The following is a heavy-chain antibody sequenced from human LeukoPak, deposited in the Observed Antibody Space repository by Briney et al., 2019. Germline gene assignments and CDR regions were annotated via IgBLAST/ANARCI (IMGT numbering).Heavy chain of an antibody. J-gene: IGHJ3*02. CDR1: GGSFSGYS. Sequence: KASETLSLTCAVYGGSFSGYSWSWIRQPPGKGLEWIGEINHSGSTNYNPSLKSRVTISVDTSKNQFSLKLSSVTAADTAVYYCARHRLRVRYGHAFDIWGQGTMVTVSS. V-gene: IGHV4-34*01. CDR2: INHSGST. D-gene: IGHD3-10*01. CDR3: ARHRLRVRYGHAFDI.